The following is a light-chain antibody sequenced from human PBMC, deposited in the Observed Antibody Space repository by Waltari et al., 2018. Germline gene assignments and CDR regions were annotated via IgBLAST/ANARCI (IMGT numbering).Light chain of an antibody. J-gene: IGLJ1*01. CDR1: SSDVGSYNL. Sequence: QSALTQPASVSGSPGQSITISCTGTSSDVGSYNLVSWYQQHPGKAPKLMIYEGSKRPSGVSNRFSGSKSGNTASLTISGLQAEDEADYYCCSYAGSSTYVFGTGTKVTV. CDR3: CSYAGSSTYV. V-gene: IGLV2-23*01. CDR2: EGS.